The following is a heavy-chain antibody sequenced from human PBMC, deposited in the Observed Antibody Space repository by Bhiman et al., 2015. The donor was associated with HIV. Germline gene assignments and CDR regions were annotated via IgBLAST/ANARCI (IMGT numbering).Heavy chain of an antibody. CDR2: ISSSGYYI. J-gene: IGHJ4*02. CDR1: GFTFSSHS. CDR3: ARDRGAGVIDY. D-gene: IGHD3-10*01. V-gene: IGHV3-21*03. Sequence: EVQLVESGGGLVKPGGSLRLSCAASGFTFSSHSMTWVRQAPGKGLEWVSSISSSGYYIYYADSVKGRFSISRDNAKNSLYLQMNSLRAEDTAVYYCARDRGAGVIDYWGQGTLVTVSS.